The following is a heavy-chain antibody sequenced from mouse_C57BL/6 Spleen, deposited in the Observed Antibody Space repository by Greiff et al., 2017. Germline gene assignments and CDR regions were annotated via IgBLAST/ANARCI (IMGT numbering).Heavy chain of an antibody. J-gene: IGHJ4*01. CDR3: AIFYGSLYYYAMDY. V-gene: IGHV1-74*01. D-gene: IGHD1-1*01. Sequence: QVQLQQPGAELVKPGASVKVSCKASGYTFPSYWMHWVKQRPGQGLEWIGRIHPSDSDTNYNQKFKGKATLTVDKSSSTAYMQLSSLTSEDSAVYYCAIFYGSLYYYAMDYWGQGTSVTVSS. CDR1: GYTFPSYW. CDR2: IHPSDSDT.